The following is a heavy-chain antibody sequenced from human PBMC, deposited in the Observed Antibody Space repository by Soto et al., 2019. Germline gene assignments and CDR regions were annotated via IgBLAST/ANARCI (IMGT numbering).Heavy chain of an antibody. J-gene: IGHJ3*02. V-gene: IGHV1-58*01. CDR1: GFTFTSSA. D-gene: IGHD3-22*01. CDR3: ARDIYDSSGYPLDAFDI. CDR2: IVVGSGNT. Sequence: ASVKVSCKASGFTFTSSAVQWVRQARGQRLEWIGWIVVGSGNTNYAQKFQERVTITRDMSTSTAYMELSSLRSEDTAVYYCARDIYDSSGYPLDAFDIWGQGTMVTVSS.